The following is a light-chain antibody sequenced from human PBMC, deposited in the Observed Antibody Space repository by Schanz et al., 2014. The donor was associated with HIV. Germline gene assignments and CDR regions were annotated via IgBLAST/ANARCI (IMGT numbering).Light chain of an antibody. CDR3: CSYAGSYTLV. CDR1: SRDAGRYNL. Sequence: QSALTQPASVSGSPGQSITISCTGTSRDAGRYNLVSWYQQYPGKPPKLMIYEISKGPSGVSNRFSGSKSGNTASLTISGLQAEDEADYYCCSYAGSYTLVFGGGTKLTVL. CDR2: EIS. V-gene: IGLV2-23*02. J-gene: IGLJ2*01.